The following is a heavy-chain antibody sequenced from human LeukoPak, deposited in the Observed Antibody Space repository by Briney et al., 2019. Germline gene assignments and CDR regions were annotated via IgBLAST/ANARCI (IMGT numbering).Heavy chain of an antibody. CDR2: IYHSGST. CDR1: GGSFSGYY. V-gene: IGHV4-34*01. J-gene: IGHJ4*02. CDR3: AREFDSMGFDY. D-gene: IGHD2/OR15-2a*01. Sequence: SETLSLACAVYGGSFSGYYWSWIRQPPGKGLEWIGSIYHSGSTYYNPSLKSRVTISVDTSKNQFSLKLSSVTAADTAVYYCAREFDSMGFDYWGQGTLVTVSS.